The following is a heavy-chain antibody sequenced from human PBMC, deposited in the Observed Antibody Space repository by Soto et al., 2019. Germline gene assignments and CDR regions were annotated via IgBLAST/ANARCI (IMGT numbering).Heavy chain of an antibody. J-gene: IGHJ4*02. Sequence: PGWSLRLACASSVFTFISYAMSWVRQAPGKGLEWVSAISGSGGSTYYADSVKGRFTISRDNSKNTLYLQMNSLRAEDTAVYYCAKGYNYYDSSGYPYWGQGTLVTVSS. CDR2: ISGSGGST. CDR3: AKGYNYYDSSGYPY. D-gene: IGHD3-22*01. CDR1: VFTFISYA. V-gene: IGHV3-23*01.